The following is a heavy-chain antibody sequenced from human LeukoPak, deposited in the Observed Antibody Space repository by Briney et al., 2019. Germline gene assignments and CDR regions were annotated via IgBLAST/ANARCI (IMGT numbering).Heavy chain of an antibody. D-gene: IGHD6-13*01. V-gene: IGHV3-30*18. J-gene: IGHJ6*02. CDR2: ISYDGSNK. CDR1: GFTFSSYG. Sequence: GRSLRLSCAASGFTFSSYGMHWVRQAPGKGLEWVAVISYDGSNKYYAASVKGRFTICRDNYKNTLYLQMNSLRAEDTAVYYCAKIAAAGPYYYYGMDVWGQGTTVTVSS. CDR3: AKIAAAGPYYYYGMDV.